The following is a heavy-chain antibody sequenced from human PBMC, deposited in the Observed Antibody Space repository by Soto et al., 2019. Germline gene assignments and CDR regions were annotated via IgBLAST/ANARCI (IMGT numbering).Heavy chain of an antibody. V-gene: IGHV3-33*01. J-gene: IGHJ6*02. CDR1: GFTFSSYG. CDR2: ILYDGSNK. Sequence: GGSLRLSCAASGFTFSSYGMHGVRQAPGKGLEGVVVILYDGSNKSYADSVKGRFTISRDNSKNTLYLQMNSLRAEDTAVYYCARDQRVVAATRSGYYYGMDVWGQGTTVTAP. D-gene: IGHD2-15*01. CDR3: ARDQRVVAATRSGYYYGMDV.